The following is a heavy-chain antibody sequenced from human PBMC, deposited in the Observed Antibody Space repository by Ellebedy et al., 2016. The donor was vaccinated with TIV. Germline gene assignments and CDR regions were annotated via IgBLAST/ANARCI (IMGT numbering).Heavy chain of an antibody. CDR3: ARISTGDGGIDY. CDR2: IYYSGST. J-gene: IGHJ4*02. CDR1: GGSISSYY. D-gene: IGHD7-27*01. Sequence: MPSETLSLTCTVSGGSISSYYWSWIRQPPGKGLEWIGYIYYSGSTNYNPSLKSRVTISVDTSKNQFSLKLRSVTAADTAVYYCARISTGDGGIDYWGQGTLVTVSS. V-gene: IGHV4-59*01.